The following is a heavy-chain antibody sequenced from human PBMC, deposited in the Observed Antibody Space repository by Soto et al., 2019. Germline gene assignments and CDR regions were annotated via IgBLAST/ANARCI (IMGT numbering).Heavy chain of an antibody. Sequence: SETLSLTCAVSGGSISSNNWWSWVRQPPGKGLEWIGEISHSGSTNYNPSLKSRVTMSVDKSKNQFSLNLSSVTAADTAVYYWAWVGGYYFGSGSHEIFDYWGQGTLVTVSS. D-gene: IGHD3-10*01. V-gene: IGHV4-4*02. J-gene: IGHJ4*02. CDR3: AWVGGYYFGSGSHEIFDY. CDR2: ISHSGST. CDR1: GGSISSNNW.